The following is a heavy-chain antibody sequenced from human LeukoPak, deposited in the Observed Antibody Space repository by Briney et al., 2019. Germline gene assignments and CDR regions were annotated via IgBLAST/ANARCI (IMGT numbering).Heavy chain of an antibody. CDR3: ARDQMSGSYSFDY. V-gene: IGHV3-30*02. CDR2: IRHDGSNR. J-gene: IGHJ4*02. D-gene: IGHD3-10*01. Sequence: GGSLRLSCAASGFTFSNYGMHWVRQAPGKGLEWVAFIRHDGSNRYYADSVKGRFTLSRDNSKNTLDLQMNNLRVDDSAVYYCARDQMSGSYSFDYWGQGILVTVSS. CDR1: GFTFSNYG.